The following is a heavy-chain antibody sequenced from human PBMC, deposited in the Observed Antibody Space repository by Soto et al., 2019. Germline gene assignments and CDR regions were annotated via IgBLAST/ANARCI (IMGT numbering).Heavy chain of an antibody. CDR2: ISAYNGDT. CDR3: TRDQEYSTSGLYWFDL. CDR1: GYTFTSFG. Sequence: ASVKVSCKASGYTFTSFGITWVRQAPGQDLEWMGWISAYNGDTNYAPRLQGRVTMTTDTSTTTVYMELKNLKSDDTAVYYCTRDQEYSTSGLYWFDLWGQGTRVTVSA. J-gene: IGHJ5*02. D-gene: IGHD6-6*01. V-gene: IGHV1-18*04.